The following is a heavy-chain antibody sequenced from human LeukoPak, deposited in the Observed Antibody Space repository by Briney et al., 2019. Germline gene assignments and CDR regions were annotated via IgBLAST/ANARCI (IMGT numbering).Heavy chain of an antibody. D-gene: IGHD1-14*01. V-gene: IGHV1-18*01. J-gene: IGHJ4*02. CDR1: GYTFTSYG. Sequence: ASVKVSCKASGYTFTSYGISWVRQAPGQGLEWMGWISAYNGNTNYAQKPQGRVTMTTDTSTSTAHMELRSLRSDDTAVYYCARALTIFDYWGQGTLVTVSS. CDR2: ISAYNGNT. CDR3: ARALTIFDY.